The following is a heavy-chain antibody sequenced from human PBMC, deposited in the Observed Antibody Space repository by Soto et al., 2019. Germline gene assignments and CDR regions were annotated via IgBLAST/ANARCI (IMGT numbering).Heavy chain of an antibody. CDR3: VRAAGYSGDNYVYYYGMDV. CDR2: VWYDGRNK. J-gene: IGHJ6*02. Sequence: QVQLVESGGGVVQPGRSLRLSCTASGFSFSTYGMHWVRQAPGKGLEWVALVWYDGRNKHYLDSVEGRFTISRDNPKNTLYLQMNSLRDEDTAAYYCVRAAGYSGDNYVYYYGMDVWGQGTTVTVSS. V-gene: IGHV3-33*01. CDR1: GFSFSTYG. D-gene: IGHD5-12*01.